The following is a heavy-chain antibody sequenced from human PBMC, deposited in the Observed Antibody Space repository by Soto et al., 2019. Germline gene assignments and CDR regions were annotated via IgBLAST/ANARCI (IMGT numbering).Heavy chain of an antibody. V-gene: IGHV1-2*02. CDR2: INPNSGGT. CDR1: GYTFTGYY. D-gene: IGHD2-2*01. J-gene: IGHJ3*02. Sequence: ASVKVSCKASGYTFTGYYMHWVRQAPGQGLEWMGWINPNSGGTNYAQKFQGRVTMTRDTSISTAYMELSRLRSDDTAVYYCARTDNVVVPARYSASEGLNIWGQGTMVTVSS. CDR3: ARTDNVVVPARYSASEGLNI.